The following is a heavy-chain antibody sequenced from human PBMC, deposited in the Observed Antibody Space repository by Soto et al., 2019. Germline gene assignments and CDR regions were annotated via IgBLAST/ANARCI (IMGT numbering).Heavy chain of an antibody. J-gene: IGHJ5*02. V-gene: IGHV4-59*08. CDR1: GDSISSYF. Sequence: QVQLQESGPGLVKPSETLSLTCTVSGDSISSYFWSWIRQPPGKGLEWIGYIYYSGSTDYNPSLKSRVTISVDTSKNQVSLRLSSVTSVDAAVYYCAGLHFIGGSCYLDPWGQGTLVAVSS. CDR2: IYYSGST. CDR3: AGLHFIGGSCYLDP. D-gene: IGHD2-15*01.